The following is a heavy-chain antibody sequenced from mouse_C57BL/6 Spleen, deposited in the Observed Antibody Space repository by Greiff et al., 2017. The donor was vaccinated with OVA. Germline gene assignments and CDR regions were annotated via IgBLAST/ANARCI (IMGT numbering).Heavy chain of an antibody. D-gene: IGHD1-1*01. J-gene: IGHJ4*01. CDR2: IYPRSGNT. Sequence: QVHVKQSGAELARPGASVKLSCKASGYTFTSYGISWVKQRTGQGLEWIGEIYPRSGNTYYNEKFKGKATLTADKSSSTAYMELRSLTSEDSAVYFCAKRGDGSSAMDYWGQGTSVTVSS. CDR3: AKRGDGSSAMDY. CDR1: GYTFTSYG. V-gene: IGHV1-81*01.